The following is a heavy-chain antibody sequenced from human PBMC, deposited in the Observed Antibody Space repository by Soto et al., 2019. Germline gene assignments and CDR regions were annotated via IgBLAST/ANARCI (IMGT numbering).Heavy chain of an antibody. J-gene: IGHJ6*02. D-gene: IGHD2-2*01. Sequence: ASVKVSCKASGYTFTGYYMHWVRQAPGQGLEWMGWINPNSGGTNYAQKFQGRVTMTRDTSISTAYMELSRLRSDDTAVYYCARDGCSSTSCYLTSYYYYYYGMDVWGQGTTVTV. V-gene: IGHV1-2*02. CDR2: INPNSGGT. CDR1: GYTFTGYY. CDR3: ARDGCSSTSCYLTSYYYYYYGMDV.